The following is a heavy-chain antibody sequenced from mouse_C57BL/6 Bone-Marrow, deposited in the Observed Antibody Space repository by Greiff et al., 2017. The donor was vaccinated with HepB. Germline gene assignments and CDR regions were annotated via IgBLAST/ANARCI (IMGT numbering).Heavy chain of an antibody. J-gene: IGHJ3*01. CDR3: ARSSIEGFAY. Sequence: QVQLKESGPELVKPGASVKLSCKASGYTFTSYDIHWVKQRPGQGLAWIGWIYPRDGSTKYNEKFKGKATLPVDTSSSTAYMELHSLTSEDSAVYVGARSSIEGFAYWGQGTRVTVSA. CDR2: IYPRDGST. V-gene: IGHV1-85*01. D-gene: IGHD2-10*02. CDR1: GYTFTSYD.